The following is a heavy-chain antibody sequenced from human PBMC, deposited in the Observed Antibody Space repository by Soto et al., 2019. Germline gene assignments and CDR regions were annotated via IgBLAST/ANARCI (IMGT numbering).Heavy chain of an antibody. D-gene: IGHD3-10*01. V-gene: IGHV3-23*01. J-gene: IGHJ5*02. CDR3: AKGKSTGDIDWFDP. CDR2: LIGGHYGT. CDR1: GLTLQNYA. Sequence: SLRLSCPGSGLTLQNYAMAWVRQAPGKGLEWVSTLIGGHYGTAYSYSVKGRFTVSRDNSKNCLYLQMNSLGVEDTAMYFCAKGKSTGDIDWFDPWGQGSLVTVSS.